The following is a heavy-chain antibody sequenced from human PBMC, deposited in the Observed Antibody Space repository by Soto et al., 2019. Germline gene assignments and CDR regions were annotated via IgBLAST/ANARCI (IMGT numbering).Heavy chain of an antibody. CDR3: ARLRGYSYGYLDY. D-gene: IGHD5-18*01. CDR1: GFTFSSYW. CDR2: IKQDGSEK. V-gene: IGHV3-7*01. J-gene: IGHJ4*02. Sequence: VGSLRLSCAASGFTFSSYWMSWVRQAPGKGLEWVANIKQDGSEKYYVDSVKGRFTISRDNAKNSLYLQMNSLRAEDTTVYYCARLRGYSYGYLDYWGQGTLVTVSS.